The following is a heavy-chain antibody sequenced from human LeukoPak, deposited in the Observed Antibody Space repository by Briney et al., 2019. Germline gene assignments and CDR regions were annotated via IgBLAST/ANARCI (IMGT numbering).Heavy chain of an antibody. D-gene: IGHD6-6*01. Sequence: SETLSLTCTVSGDSISSSTYYWGWIRQPPGKGLEWIGTINNSGTTNYNPSLKSRVTILVDTSKNQVSLKLSSVTAADTAVYFCARDWGVGGRPGYMDVWGKGTTVTVSS. CDR3: ARDWGVGGRPGYMDV. J-gene: IGHJ6*03. V-gene: IGHV4-39*07. CDR2: INNSGTT. CDR1: GDSISSSTYY.